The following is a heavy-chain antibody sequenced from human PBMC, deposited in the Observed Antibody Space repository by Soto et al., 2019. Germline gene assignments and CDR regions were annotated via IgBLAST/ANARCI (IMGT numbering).Heavy chain of an antibody. CDR2: ISGYNGNT. D-gene: IGHD5-18*01. Sequence: ASVKVSCKASGYTFTSYGISWVRQAPGQGLEWMGWISGYNGNTKYAQKLQGRVTMTTDTSTSTAYMELRSLRSDDTAVYYCARDSVDTAIVYYYYGMDVWGQGTTVTVLL. J-gene: IGHJ6*02. CDR3: ARDSVDTAIVYYYYGMDV. CDR1: GYTFTSYG. V-gene: IGHV1-18*01.